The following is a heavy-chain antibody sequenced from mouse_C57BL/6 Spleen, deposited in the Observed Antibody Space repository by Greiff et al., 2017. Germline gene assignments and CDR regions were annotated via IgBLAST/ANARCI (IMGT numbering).Heavy chain of an antibody. Sequence: EVHLVESGPGLVKPSQSLSLTCSVTGYSITSGYYWNWIRQFPGNKLEWMGYISYGGSNNYNPSLKNRISITRDTSKNQFFLKLNSVTTEDTATXYCATHGYPYYFDYWGQGTTLTVSS. J-gene: IGHJ2*01. CDR3: ATHGYPYYFDY. D-gene: IGHD2-2*01. CDR1: GYSITSGYY. V-gene: IGHV3-6*01. CDR2: ISYGGSN.